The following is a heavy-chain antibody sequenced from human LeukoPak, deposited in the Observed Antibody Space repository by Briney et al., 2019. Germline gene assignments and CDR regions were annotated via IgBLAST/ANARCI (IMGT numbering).Heavy chain of an antibody. CDR3: AKGPYYDFWSGYYYYYYMDV. Sequence: PSETLSLICTVSGGSISSYYWSWFRQPPGKGLEWIGYNYPSGSTNYNPSLKSPVTISVHTSKHQFSLKLSSVTAADTAVYYCAKGPYYDFWSGYYYYYYMDVWGKGTTVTVSS. CDR2: NYPSGST. J-gene: IGHJ6*03. D-gene: IGHD3-3*01. CDR1: GGSISSYY. V-gene: IGHV4-4*09.